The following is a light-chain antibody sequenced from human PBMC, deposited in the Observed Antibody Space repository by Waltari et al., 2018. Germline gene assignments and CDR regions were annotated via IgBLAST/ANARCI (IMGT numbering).Light chain of an antibody. CDR3: QQYGSSPTWT. Sequence: EIVLTQSPGTLSLSPGERATLPCRASQSVSSSSLAWYQQKPGQAPRLLIYGASSRATGIPDRFSGSGSGTDFTLTISRLEPEDFAVYYCQQYGSSPTWTFGQGTKVEIK. CDR1: QSVSSSS. CDR2: GAS. V-gene: IGKV3-20*01. J-gene: IGKJ1*01.